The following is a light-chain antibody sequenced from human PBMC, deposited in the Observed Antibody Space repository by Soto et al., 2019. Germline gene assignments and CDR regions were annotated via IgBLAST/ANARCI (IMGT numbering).Light chain of an antibody. V-gene: IGKV3-20*01. J-gene: IGKJ1*01. CDR3: PQYGSSMWT. CDR2: GAS. CDR1: QSVSRSY. Sequence: EIVFTQSPGTLSLSPGERATLSCRASQSVSRSYLAWYQQKPGQAPRLLIYGASSRDTGILDRFSGSGAGTEFTLTISRLEPEDFAVYYCPQYGSSMWTFGQGTKVDIK.